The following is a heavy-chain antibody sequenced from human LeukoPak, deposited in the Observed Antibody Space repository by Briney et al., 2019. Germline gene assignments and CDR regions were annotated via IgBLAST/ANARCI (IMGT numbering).Heavy chain of an antibody. V-gene: IGHV5-51*01. D-gene: IGHD3-10*01. J-gene: IGHJ4*02. Sequence: NPGESLKISCQASGFNFNIYWIGWVRQTPEKGLEWIGLIYPGDGDTRYSPSFQGQVTISADTSVNTAYLQWSSLKASDTAIYYCARHSTSASGTYALDYWGQGTLVAVSS. CDR3: ARHSTSASGTYALDY. CDR2: IYPGDGDT. CDR1: GFNFNIYW.